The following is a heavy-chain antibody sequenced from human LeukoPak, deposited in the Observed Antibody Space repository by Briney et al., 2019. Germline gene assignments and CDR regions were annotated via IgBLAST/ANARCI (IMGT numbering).Heavy chain of an antibody. V-gene: IGHV3-11*01. Sequence: GGSLRLSCAASGFTFSDYYMSWIRQAPGKGLEWVSYISSSGSTIYYADSVKGRFTISRDNAKNSLYLQMNSLRAEDTAVYYCARTETLWFGELLARLHFDYWGQGTLVTVSS. CDR3: ARTETLWFGELLARLHFDY. CDR1: GFTFSDYY. CDR2: ISSSGSTI. J-gene: IGHJ4*02. D-gene: IGHD3-10*01.